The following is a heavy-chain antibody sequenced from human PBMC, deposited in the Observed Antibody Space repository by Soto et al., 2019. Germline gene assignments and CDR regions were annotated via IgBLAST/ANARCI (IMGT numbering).Heavy chain of an antibody. D-gene: IGHD3-10*01. CDR1: GFTFSNYG. CDR2: IWYDGSNK. Sequence: PGGSLRLSCAASGFTFSNYGMHWVRQAPGKGLEWVAVIWYDGSNKYYADSVKGRFTISRDNSKNTLYLQMNSLRAEDTAVYYCAAEGSGSWGYYYYYMDGWGKGNTVTFSS. V-gene: IGHV3-33*01. CDR3: AAEGSGSWGYYYYYMDG. J-gene: IGHJ6*03.